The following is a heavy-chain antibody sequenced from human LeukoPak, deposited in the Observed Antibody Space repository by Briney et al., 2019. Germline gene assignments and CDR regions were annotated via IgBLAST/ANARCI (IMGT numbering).Heavy chain of an antibody. CDR1: GYTFTGYY. J-gene: IGHJ6*04. Sequence: GASVKVSCKASGYTFTGYYMHWVRQAPGQGLEWMGWINPNSGGTNYAQKFQGWVTMTRDTSISTAYMELSRLRSDGTAVYYCARGGDGSGGDGMDVWGKGTTVTVSS. CDR3: ARGGDGSGGDGMDV. V-gene: IGHV1-2*04. D-gene: IGHD3-10*01. CDR2: INPNSGGT.